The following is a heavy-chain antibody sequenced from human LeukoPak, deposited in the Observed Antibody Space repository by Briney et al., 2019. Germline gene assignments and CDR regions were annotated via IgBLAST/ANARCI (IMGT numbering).Heavy chain of an antibody. Sequence: PSETLSLTCAVSGGSISSNNWWWSWVRQPPGKGLEWIGEIYHSGSTNYNPSLKSRVTISVDTSKTQFSLKLSSVTAADTAVYYCARDSGSYLPYGMDVWGQGTTVTVSS. CDR1: GGSISSNNW. D-gene: IGHD3-10*01. V-gene: IGHV4-4*02. CDR3: ARDSGSYLPYGMDV. J-gene: IGHJ6*02. CDR2: IYHSGST.